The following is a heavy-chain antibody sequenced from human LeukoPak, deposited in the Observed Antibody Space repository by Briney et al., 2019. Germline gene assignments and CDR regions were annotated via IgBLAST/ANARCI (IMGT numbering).Heavy chain of an antibody. CDR3: ARGDSGYAFAPFDY. D-gene: IGHD5-12*01. CDR1: GYTFTTYG. Sequence: ASVKVSCKASGYTFTTYGITWVRQAPGQGLEWMGWISTYNGNTNYAQKLLGRVTMTTDTSTTTAYMALRSLRSDDTAVYYCARGDSGYAFAPFDYCGQGTLVIVSS. V-gene: IGHV1-18*01. CDR2: ISTYNGNT. J-gene: IGHJ4*02.